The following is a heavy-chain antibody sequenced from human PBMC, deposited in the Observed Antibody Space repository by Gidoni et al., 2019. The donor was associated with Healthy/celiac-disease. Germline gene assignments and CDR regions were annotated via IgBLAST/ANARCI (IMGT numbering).Heavy chain of an antibody. CDR1: GVTFSSYG. J-gene: IGHJ5*02. D-gene: IGHD2-21*01. CDR2: IWYDGSNK. Sequence: VVPPGRSPRLSFAASGVTFSSYGMHWVRQAPGKGLAWVAVIWYDGSNKYYADPVKASFTISRDNSKNTLYLQMNSLRAEDTAVYYCARDQHLAYCGGDCYFGFDPWGQGTLVTVSS. V-gene: IGHV3-33*01. CDR3: ARDQHLAYCGGDCYFGFDP.